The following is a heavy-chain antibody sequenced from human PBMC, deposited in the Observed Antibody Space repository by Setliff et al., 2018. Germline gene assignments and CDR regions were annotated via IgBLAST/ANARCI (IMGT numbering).Heavy chain of an antibody. CDR3: ARDWYCSGGRCNDVFDI. J-gene: IGHJ3*02. D-gene: IGHD2-15*01. CDR2: IIPLFGTT. V-gene: IGHV1-69*13. CDR1: GGNFNNYA. Sequence: SVKVSCKASGGNFNNYAINWVRQAPGQGLEWVGRIIPLFGTTNFAQEFQGRVTITADGSTETTYMDLTSLRSEDTAVYYCARDWYCSGGRCNDVFDIWGQGTMVTVSS.